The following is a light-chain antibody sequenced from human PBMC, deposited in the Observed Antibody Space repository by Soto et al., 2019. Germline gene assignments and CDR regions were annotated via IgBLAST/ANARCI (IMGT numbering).Light chain of an antibody. V-gene: IGKV1-5*01. J-gene: IGKJ2*01. Sequence: DIQMTQSPSTLSASVGDRVTITCRASQPITAWLAWYQQKPGKAPNLLIYDASDLQSRVPSRFSGSGSGTESTLTINGLQPDDFATDYCQQYNLYPYTFGHGTKVDIK. CDR1: QPITAW. CDR3: QQYNLYPYT. CDR2: DAS.